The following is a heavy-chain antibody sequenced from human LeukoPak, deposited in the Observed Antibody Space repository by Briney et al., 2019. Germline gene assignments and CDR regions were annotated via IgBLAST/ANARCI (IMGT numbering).Heavy chain of an antibody. CDR1: GGSISSGSYY. V-gene: IGHV4-61*01. CDR3: ARVGGWSTFDY. D-gene: IGHD6-19*01. CDR2: IYYSGST. J-gene: IGHJ4*02. Sequence: SETLSLTCTVSGGSISSGSYYWSWIRQPPGKGLEWIGYIYYSGSTNYNPSLKSRVTISVDTSKNQFSLKLSSVTAADTAVYYCARVGGWSTFDYWGQGTLVTVSS.